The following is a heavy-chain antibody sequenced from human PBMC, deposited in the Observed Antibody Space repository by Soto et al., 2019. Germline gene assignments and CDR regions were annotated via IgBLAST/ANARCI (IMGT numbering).Heavy chain of an antibody. Sequence: GGSLRLSCAASGFTFSSYGMHWVRQAPGKGLEWVAVISYDGSNKYYADSVKGRFTISRDNSKNTLYLQMNSLRAEDTAVYYCAKSVGSGSYYGYYGMDVWGQGTTVTVSS. CDR3: AKSVGSGSYYGYYGMDV. V-gene: IGHV3-30*18. CDR2: ISYDGSNK. J-gene: IGHJ6*02. D-gene: IGHD1-26*01. CDR1: GFTFSSYG.